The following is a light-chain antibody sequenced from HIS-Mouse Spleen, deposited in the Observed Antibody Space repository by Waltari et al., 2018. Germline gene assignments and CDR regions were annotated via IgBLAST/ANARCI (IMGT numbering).Light chain of an antibody. CDR2: EDS. CDR1: ALQKQS. J-gene: IGLJ2*01. Sequence: SYELTQPPSVSVSPGQTARITCSAAALQKQSASWYQQKSGQAPVLVIYEDSKRPSGIPERFSGSSSGTMATLTISGAQVEDEADYYCYSTDSSGNHRVFGGGTKLTVL. CDR3: YSTDSSGNHRV. V-gene: IGLV3-10*01.